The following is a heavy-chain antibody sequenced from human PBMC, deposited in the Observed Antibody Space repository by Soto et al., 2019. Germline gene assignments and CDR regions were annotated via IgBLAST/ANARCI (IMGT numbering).Heavy chain of an antibody. CDR1: GGSISSGGYY. Sequence: QVQLQESGPGLVKPSQTLSLTCTVSGGSISSGGYYWSWIRQHTGKGLEWSVYIYYSGSTYYTPSLKSRVTRSVETSKNQFSLKLSSVPDADTAVYYCARAMVRGSRCFDPWGQGTLVTVSS. J-gene: IGHJ5*02. CDR3: ARAMVRGSRCFDP. D-gene: IGHD3-10*01. V-gene: IGHV4-31*03. CDR2: IYYSGST.